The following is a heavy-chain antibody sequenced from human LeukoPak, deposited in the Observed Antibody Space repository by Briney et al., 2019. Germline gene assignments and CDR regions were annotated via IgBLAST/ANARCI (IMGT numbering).Heavy chain of an antibody. V-gene: IGHV1-18*01. CDR2: ISAYNGNT. Sequence: GASVKVSCRASGYTFTSYGISWVRQAPGQGLEWMGWISAYNGNTNYAQKLQGRVTMTTDTSTSTAYMELRSLRSDDTAVYYCASTIGIAVAGTTFDYWGQGTLVTVSS. J-gene: IGHJ4*02. CDR3: ASTIGIAVAGTTFDY. CDR1: GYTFTSYG. D-gene: IGHD6-19*01.